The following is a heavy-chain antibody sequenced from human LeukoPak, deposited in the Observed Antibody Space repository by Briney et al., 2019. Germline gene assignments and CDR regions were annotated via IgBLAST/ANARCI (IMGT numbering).Heavy chain of an antibody. CDR1: GGSVSSGSYY. Sequence: SETLSLTCTVSGGSVSSGSYYWSWIRQPPGKGLEWIGEINHSGSTNYNPSLKSRVTISVDTSKNQFSLKLSSVTAADTAVYYCARASGDGYNHDFDYWGQGTLVTVSS. J-gene: IGHJ4*02. D-gene: IGHD5-24*01. CDR3: ARASGDGYNHDFDY. CDR2: INHSGST. V-gene: IGHV4-61*01.